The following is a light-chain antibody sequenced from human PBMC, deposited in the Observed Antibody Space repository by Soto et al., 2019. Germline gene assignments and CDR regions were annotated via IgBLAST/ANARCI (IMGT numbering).Light chain of an antibody. CDR3: SSYTSSSTYV. CDR2: EVS. V-gene: IGLV2-14*01. J-gene: IGLJ1*01. CDR1: SSDVGGYNY. Sequence: QSDLAKPAAVSVSPGQSITIACTGTSSDVGGYNYVSWYQQHPGKAPKLMIYEVSNRPSGVSNRFSGSKSGNTASLTISGLQAEDEADYYCSSYTSSSTYVFGTGTKVTVL.